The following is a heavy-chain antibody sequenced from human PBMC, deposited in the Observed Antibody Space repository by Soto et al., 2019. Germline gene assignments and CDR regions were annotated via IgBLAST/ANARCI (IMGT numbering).Heavy chain of an antibody. CDR3: ARCSPNYYGSGRNWFDP. CDR1: GGSISSYY. V-gene: IGHV4-59*01. Sequence: SETLSLTCTVSGGSISSYYWSWIRQPPGKGLEWIGYIYYIGSTNYNPSLKSRVTISVDTSKNQFSLKLSSVTAADTAVYYCARCSPNYYGSGRNWFDPWGQGTLVTVSS. D-gene: IGHD3-10*01. J-gene: IGHJ5*02. CDR2: IYYIGST.